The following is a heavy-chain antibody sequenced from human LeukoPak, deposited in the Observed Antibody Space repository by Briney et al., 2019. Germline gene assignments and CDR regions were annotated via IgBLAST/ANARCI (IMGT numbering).Heavy chain of an antibody. CDR2: ISWNSGSI. CDR3: AKGVGELWGEPYFDY. CDR1: GFTFDDYA. Sequence: ARSLRLSCAPYGFTFDDYAMHWVRQAPGKGLEWVSGISWNSGSIGGADSVKGRFTISRDNAKNSLYLQMNSLRAEDTALSYCAKGVGELWGEPYFDYWGQGTLVTVSS. J-gene: IGHJ4*02. D-gene: IGHD3-10*01. V-gene: IGHV3-9*01.